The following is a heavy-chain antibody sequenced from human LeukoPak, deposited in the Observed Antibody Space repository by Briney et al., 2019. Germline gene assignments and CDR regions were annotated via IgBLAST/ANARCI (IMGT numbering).Heavy chain of an antibody. Sequence: GGSLRLSCAGSGVTFSSYSMNWVRQAPGKGLEWVSSISSDSTYIYYADSVKGRFTISRDDAKNSLYLQMNSLRAEDTAVYYCARLPYFDYWGQGTPVTVSS. CDR2: ISSDSTYI. V-gene: IGHV3-21*01. CDR3: ARLPYFDY. CDR1: GVTFSSYS. J-gene: IGHJ4*02.